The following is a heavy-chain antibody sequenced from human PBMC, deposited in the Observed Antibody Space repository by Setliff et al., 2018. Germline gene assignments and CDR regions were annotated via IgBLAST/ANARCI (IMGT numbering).Heavy chain of an antibody. D-gene: IGHD3-22*01. CDR1: GYTFTSYD. CDR3: ARVTMIVVVITYPDPDAFDI. J-gene: IGHJ3*02. V-gene: IGHV1-8*03. CDR2: MNPNSGNT. Sequence: ASVKVSCKASGYTFTSYDINWVRQATGQGLEWMGWMNPNSGNTGYAQKFQGRVTITRNTSISTAYMELSSLRSEDTAVYYCARVTMIVVVITYPDPDAFDIWGQGTMVTVSS.